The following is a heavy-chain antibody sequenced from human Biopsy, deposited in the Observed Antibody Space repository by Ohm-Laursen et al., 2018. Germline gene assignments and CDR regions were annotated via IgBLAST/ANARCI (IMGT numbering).Heavy chain of an antibody. CDR1: ADSFVCYD. J-gene: IGHJ4*02. D-gene: IGHD3/OR15-3a*01. V-gene: IGHV1-2*06. Sequence: VKVSCKAPADSFVCYDIHWVRQAPGQGLEWMGPIYPNNGATKNAQKFQGRVTMTRDTSINTAFMELKSLRSDDTAVYYCARDLVDWTVPSWGQGTLVIVSS. CDR3: ARDLVDWTVPS. CDR2: IYPNNGAT.